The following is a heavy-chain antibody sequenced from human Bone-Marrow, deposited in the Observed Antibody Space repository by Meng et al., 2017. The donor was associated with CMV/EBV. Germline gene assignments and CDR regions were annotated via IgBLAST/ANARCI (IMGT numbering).Heavy chain of an antibody. Sequence: FTGYYMPWVRQAPGQGLEWMGWINPNSGGTNYAQKFQGRVTMTRDTSISTAYMELSRLRSDDTAVYYCVRSRYCTNGVCLSYFDYWGQGTLVTVSS. V-gene: IGHV1-2*02. CDR3: VRSRYCTNGVCLSYFDY. CDR1: FTGYY. J-gene: IGHJ4*02. D-gene: IGHD2-8*01. CDR2: INPNSGGT.